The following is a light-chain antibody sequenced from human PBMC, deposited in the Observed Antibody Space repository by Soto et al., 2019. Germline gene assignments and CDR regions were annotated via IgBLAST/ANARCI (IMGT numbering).Light chain of an antibody. V-gene: IGLV1-47*01. CDR1: SSNIGSNY. Sequence: QAVVTQPPSASGTPGQRVTISCSGSSSNIGSNYVYWYQQLPGTAPKLLIYRNNQRPSGVPDRFSGSKSGTSASLAISGRRSEDEADYYCAAWDDSLSGSWVFGGGTQLTVL. CDR3: AAWDDSLSGSWV. CDR2: RNN. J-gene: IGLJ3*02.